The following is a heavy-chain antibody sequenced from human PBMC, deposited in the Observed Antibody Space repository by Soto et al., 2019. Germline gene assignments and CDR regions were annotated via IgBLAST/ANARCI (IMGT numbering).Heavy chain of an antibody. J-gene: IGHJ4*02. Sequence: ASVKVSCKASGYTFTNYDINWVRQATGQGLEWMGWINPNSGNIGYAQKFQGRVTMTRSTSVTTAYMELSSLIPEDTAVYYCAVSVCGGDCYHNYWGQGTLVTVSS. CDR3: AVSVCGGDCYHNY. CDR1: GYTFTNYD. CDR2: INPNSGNI. V-gene: IGHV1-8*01. D-gene: IGHD2-21*02.